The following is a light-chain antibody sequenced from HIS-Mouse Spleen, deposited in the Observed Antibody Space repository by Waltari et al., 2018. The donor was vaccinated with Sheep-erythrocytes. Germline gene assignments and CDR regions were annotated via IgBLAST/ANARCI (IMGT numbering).Light chain of an antibody. V-gene: IGLV3-1*01. CDR2: RDT. J-gene: IGLJ2*01. Sequence: SSELTQPPSVSVSPGQTASITCAGDNLGDKYACWYQQKPGQSPVLVIYRDTKRPSGIPERFSGSNPGNTATLTISGTQAMDEADYYCQAWDSSIVVFGGGTKLTVL. CDR1: NLGDKY. CDR3: QAWDSSIVV.